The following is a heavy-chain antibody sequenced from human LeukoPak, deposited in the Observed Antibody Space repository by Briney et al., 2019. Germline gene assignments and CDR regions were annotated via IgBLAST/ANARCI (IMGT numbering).Heavy chain of an antibody. V-gene: IGHV1-24*01. J-gene: IGHJ4*02. CDR3: ATGSRTEGGFDY. CDR2: FDPEDGET. CDR1: GYTLTELS. D-gene: IGHD1-1*01. Sequence: GASVKVSCKVSGYTLTELSMNLMRQAPGEGIEWMGGFDPEDGETIYAQKFQVRVTMTEDTSTDTAYMELSSLRSEDTAVYYCATGSRTEGGFDYWGQGTLVAVSS.